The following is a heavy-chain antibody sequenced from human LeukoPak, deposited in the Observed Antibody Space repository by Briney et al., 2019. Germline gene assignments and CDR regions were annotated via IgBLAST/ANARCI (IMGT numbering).Heavy chain of an antibody. V-gene: IGHV3-23*01. D-gene: IGHD6-13*01. J-gene: IGHJ4*02. CDR2: ISGSGGST. Sequence: GGSLRLSCAASGFTFSSYGMSWVRQAPGKGLEWVSAISGSGGSTYYADSVKGRFTISRDNSKNTLYLQMNSLRAEDTAVYYCAKDGTSSSWYHPAKIFDYWGQGTLVTVSS. CDR1: GFTFSSYG. CDR3: AKDGTSSSWYHPAKIFDY.